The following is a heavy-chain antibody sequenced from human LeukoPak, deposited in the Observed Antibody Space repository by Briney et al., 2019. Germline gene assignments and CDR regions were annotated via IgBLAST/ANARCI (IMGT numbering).Heavy chain of an antibody. D-gene: IGHD3-9*01. CDR3: AKDITPYFDALLDY. J-gene: IGHJ4*02. V-gene: IGHV3-9*01. Sequence: GGSLRLSCAASGFTFDDYAMHWVRQAPGKGLEWVSGISWNSGSIGYADSVKGRFTISRDNAKNSLYLQMSSLRAEDTALYYCAKDITPYFDALLDYWGQGTLVTVSS. CDR1: GFTFDDYA. CDR2: ISWNSGSI.